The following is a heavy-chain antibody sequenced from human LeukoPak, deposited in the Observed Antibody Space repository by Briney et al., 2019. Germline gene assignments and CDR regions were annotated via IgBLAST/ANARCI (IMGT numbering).Heavy chain of an antibody. CDR1: GGSINEYY. V-gene: IGHV4-4*07. D-gene: IGHD6-6*01. CDR2: IYPSGST. CDR3: ARGHSSSSSYYFDY. J-gene: IGHJ4*02. Sequence: SETLSLTCTVSGGSINEYYWSWIRQPAGKGLEWIGRIYPSGSTNYNPSLKSRVTMSVDTSKNQFSLKLSSVTAADTAVYYCARGHSSSSSYYFDYWGQGTLVTVSS.